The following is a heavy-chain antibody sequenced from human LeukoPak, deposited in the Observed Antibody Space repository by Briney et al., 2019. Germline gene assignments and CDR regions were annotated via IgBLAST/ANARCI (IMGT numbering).Heavy chain of an antibody. CDR2: IYSGGST. CDR3: AAAVGTYAFDI. V-gene: IGHV3-53*05. CDR1: GFTVSSNY. Sequence: PGGSLRLSCAASGFTVSSNYMSWVRQAPGKGLEWVSVIYSGGSTDSADSVKGRFTVSRDNSKNTLYLQMNSLIPEDTAVYYCAAAVGTYAFDIWGQGTMVTVSS. D-gene: IGHD6-13*01. J-gene: IGHJ3*02.